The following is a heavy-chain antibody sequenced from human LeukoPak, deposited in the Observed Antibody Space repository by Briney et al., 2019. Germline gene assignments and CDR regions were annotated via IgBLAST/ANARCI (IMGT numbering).Heavy chain of an antibody. Sequence: SETLSLTCTVSGDTMCNSDRHWRWIRQTPGKGLEWIGSIYYSGITTYNPSLQSRLTISIDTSHNQFSLKLNFVTAADTAVYYCAEWLVPDAIVDNRLADWGQGTLVTVSS. CDR3: AEWLVPDAIVDNRLAD. J-gene: IGHJ4*02. V-gene: IGHV4-39*01. CDR1: GDTMCNSDRH. CDR2: IYYSGIT. D-gene: IGHD2-2*02.